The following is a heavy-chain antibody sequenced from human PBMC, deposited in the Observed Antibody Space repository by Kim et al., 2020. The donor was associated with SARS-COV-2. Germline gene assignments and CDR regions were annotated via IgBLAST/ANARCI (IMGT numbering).Heavy chain of an antibody. CDR2: IDPSDSYT. J-gene: IGHJ3*02. CDR3: ARHPQWLVLPRAFDI. V-gene: IGHV5-10-1*01. CDR1: GYSFTSYW. D-gene: IGHD6-19*01. Sequence: GESLKISCKGSGYSFTSYWISWVRQMPGKGLEWMGRIDPSDSYTNYSPSFQGHVTISADKSISTAYLQWSSLKASDAAMYYCARHPQWLVLPRAFDIWGQGTMVTVSS.